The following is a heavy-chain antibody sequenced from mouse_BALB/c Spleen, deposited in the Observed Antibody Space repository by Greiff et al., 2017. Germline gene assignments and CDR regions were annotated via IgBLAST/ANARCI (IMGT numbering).Heavy chain of an antibody. CDR3: ARNTDYGNYGGFAY. Sequence: VQRVESGAELVRPGVSVKISCKGSGYTFTDYAMHWVKQSHAKSLEWIGVISTYYGDASYNQKFKGKATMTVDKSSSTAYMELARLTSEDSAIYYCARNTDYGNYGGFAYWGQVTLVTVSA. CDR1: GYTFTDYA. V-gene: IGHV1S137*01. CDR2: ISTYYGDA. D-gene: IGHD2-1*01. J-gene: IGHJ3*01.